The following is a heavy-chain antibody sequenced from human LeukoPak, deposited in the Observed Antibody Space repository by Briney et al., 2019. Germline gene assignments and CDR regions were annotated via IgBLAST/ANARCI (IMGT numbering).Heavy chain of an antibody. CDR1: GGSMSSYC. Sequence: SETLSLTCSVSGGSMSSYCWSWIRQPAGKGLEWIGRIYTSGSTNYNPSLKSRVTMSVDTSKNQFSLKLTSVTAADTAVYYCAREERLYSSSWYPRPYYYYMDVWGKGTTVTISS. V-gene: IGHV4-4*07. CDR2: IYTSGST. D-gene: IGHD6-13*01. CDR3: AREERLYSSSWYPRPYYYYMDV. J-gene: IGHJ6*03.